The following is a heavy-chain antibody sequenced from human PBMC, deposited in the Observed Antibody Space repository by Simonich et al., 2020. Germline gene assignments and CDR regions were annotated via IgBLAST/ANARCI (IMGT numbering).Heavy chain of an antibody. CDR3: ARHAGFAFDI. V-gene: IGHV4-39*01. CDR2: IYYRGST. J-gene: IGHJ3*02. CDR1: GGSISSSSYY. D-gene: IGHD6-13*01. Sequence: QLQLQESGPGLVKPSETLSLTCTVSGGSISSSSYYWGWIRQPPGKGLEGIGSIYYRGSTYYNPSLKSRTTISVDTSKNQFSLKLSSVTAADTAVYYCARHAGFAFDIWGQGTMVTVSS.